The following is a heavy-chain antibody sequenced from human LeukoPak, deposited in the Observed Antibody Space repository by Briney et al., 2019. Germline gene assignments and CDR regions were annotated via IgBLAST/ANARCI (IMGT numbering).Heavy chain of an antibody. CDR1: GGSISSYY. J-gene: IGHJ4*02. D-gene: IGHD4-17*01. CDR2: IYYSGST. V-gene: IGHV4-59*01. Sequence: SETLSLTCTVSGGSISSYYWSWIRQPPGKGLEWIGYIYYSGSTNYNPSLKSRVTISVDTSKNQFSLKLSSVTAADTAVYYCAARDYGDYHFDYWGQGTLVTVSS. CDR3: AARDYGDYHFDY.